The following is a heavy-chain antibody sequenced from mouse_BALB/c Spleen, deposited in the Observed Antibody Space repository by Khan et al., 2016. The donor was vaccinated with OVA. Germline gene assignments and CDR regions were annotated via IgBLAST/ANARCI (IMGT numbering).Heavy chain of an antibody. CDR3: ARISSYWYADV. Sequence: LVESGPELKKPGETVKISCKASGYTFTNYGMNWVKQAPGKGLKWMGWINTYTGEPTYADDFQGRFVFSLETSASTAYLQISNLKNEDMTTYFCARISSYWYADVWGAGTTVTVSS. J-gene: IGHJ1*01. V-gene: IGHV9-1*02. CDR1: GYTFTNYG. CDR2: INTYTGEP. D-gene: IGHD6-2*01.